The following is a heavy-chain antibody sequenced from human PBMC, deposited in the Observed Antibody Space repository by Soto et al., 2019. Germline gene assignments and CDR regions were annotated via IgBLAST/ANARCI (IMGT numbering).Heavy chain of an antibody. V-gene: IGHV4-4*02. Sequence: PSETLSLTCAVSGGSISSSNWWSWVRQPPGKGLEWIGEIYHSGSTNYNPSLKSRVTISVDKSKNQFSLKLSSVTAADTVVYYCARVLVDTAMDQSFYWYFDYWGQGTLVTVSS. CDR1: GGSISSSNW. CDR3: ARVLVDTAMDQSFYWYFDY. J-gene: IGHJ4*02. CDR2: IYHSGST. D-gene: IGHD5-18*01.